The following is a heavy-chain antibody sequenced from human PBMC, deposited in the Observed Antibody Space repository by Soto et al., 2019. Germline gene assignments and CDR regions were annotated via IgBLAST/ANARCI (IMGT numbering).Heavy chain of an antibody. D-gene: IGHD3-10*01. V-gene: IGHV4-34*01. CDR3: ARDKGRVRGAGDMDV. J-gene: IGHJ6*02. CDR2: INHSGRS. CDR1: GGSFSGYD. Sequence: SETLSLTCAVSGGSFSGYDWSWIRQPPGKGLEWIGEINHSGRSNYYPSLKSRVTITVATSKNQFSLKLKSVTAADTAVYFCARDKGRVRGAGDMDVWGQGTTVTVSS.